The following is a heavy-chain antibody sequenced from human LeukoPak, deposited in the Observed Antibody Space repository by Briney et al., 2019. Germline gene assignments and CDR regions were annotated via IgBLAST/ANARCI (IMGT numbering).Heavy chain of an antibody. CDR1: GFIFTNYF. CDR3: APQQAYSPYNWFDP. V-gene: IGHV3-7*01. J-gene: IGHJ5*02. D-gene: IGHD5-12*01. Sequence: PGGSLRLSCAASGFIFTNYFMSWVRQAPGKGLEWVASIKHDGSEKYYVDSVKGRFTISRDNAKNTLYLQMNSLRAEDTAVYYCAPQQAYSPYNWFDPWGQGTLVTVSS. CDR2: IKHDGSEK.